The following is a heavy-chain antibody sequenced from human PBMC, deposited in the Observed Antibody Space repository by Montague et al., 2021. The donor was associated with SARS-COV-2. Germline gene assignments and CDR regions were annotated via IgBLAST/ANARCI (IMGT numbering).Heavy chain of an antibody. D-gene: IGHD3-9*01. Sequence: SLRPSCAASGFTFSSCEMNWVRQAPGKGLEWVSYISSSGSTIYYADSVKGRFTISRDNAKNSLYLQMDSLRAEDTAVYYCVRADILTGYYMVGYYYGMDVWGQGTTVTVSS. CDR1: GFTFSSCE. V-gene: IGHV3-48*03. J-gene: IGHJ6*02. CDR3: VRADILTGYYMVGYYYGMDV. CDR2: ISSSGSTI.